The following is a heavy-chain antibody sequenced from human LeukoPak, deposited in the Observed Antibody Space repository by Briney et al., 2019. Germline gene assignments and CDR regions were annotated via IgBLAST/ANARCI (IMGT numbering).Heavy chain of an antibody. CDR3: ARLLWELGTYYFDY. D-gene: IGHD1-26*01. CDR2: IYYSGST. CDR1: GGSISSYY. V-gene: IGHV4-59*01. J-gene: IGHJ4*02. Sequence: SETLSLTCTVSGGSISSYYWSWIRQPPGKGLEWIGYIYYSGSTNYNPSLKGRVTISVDTSKNQFSLKLSSVTAADTAVYYCARLLWELGTYYFDYWGQGTLVTVSS.